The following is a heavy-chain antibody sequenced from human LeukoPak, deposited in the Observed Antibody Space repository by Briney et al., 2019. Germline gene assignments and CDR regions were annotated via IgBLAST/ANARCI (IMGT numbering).Heavy chain of an antibody. Sequence: TSETLSLTCTVSGGSISSYYWSWIRQPPGKGLEWIGYIYTSGSTNYNPSLESRVTISVDTSKNQFSLKLSSVTAADTAVYYCARLKYYYDSSGYYSYPYFDYWGQGTLVTVSS. CDR1: GGSISSYY. CDR2: IYTSGST. J-gene: IGHJ4*02. D-gene: IGHD3-22*01. V-gene: IGHV4-4*09. CDR3: ARLKYYYDSSGYYSYPYFDY.